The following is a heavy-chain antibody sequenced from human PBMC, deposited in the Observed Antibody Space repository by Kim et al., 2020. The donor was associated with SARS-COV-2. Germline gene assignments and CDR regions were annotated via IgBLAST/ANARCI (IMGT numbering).Heavy chain of an antibody. J-gene: IGHJ3*01. Sequence: SETLSLTCSVSGGSISSSYWSWIRQPPGKEPEWLGFFYNSGSTNYNPSLKSRVTISLDTSKNQFSLKLSSVTAADTAVYFCAKSVGMVREVPYRFDFWGQGTLHSVSA. CDR2: FYNSGST. D-gene: IGHD3-3*01. CDR1: GGSISSSY. V-gene: IGHV4-59*01. CDR3: AKSVGMVREVPYRFDF.